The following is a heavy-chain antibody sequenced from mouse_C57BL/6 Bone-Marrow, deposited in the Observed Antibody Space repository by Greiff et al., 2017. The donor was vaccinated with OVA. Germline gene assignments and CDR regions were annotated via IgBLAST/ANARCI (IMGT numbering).Heavy chain of an antibody. CDR1: GFTFSDYY. D-gene: IGHD1-1*01. Sequence: EVKLVESGGGLVQPGGSLKLSCAASGFTFSDYYMYWVRQTPEKRLEWVAYISNGGGSTYYPDTVKGRFTISRDNAKNTLYLQMSRLKSEDTAMYYGARHYYGSSSYYSAMDYWGQGTSVTVSA. CDR3: ARHYYGSSSYYSAMDY. V-gene: IGHV5-12*01. J-gene: IGHJ4*01. CDR2: ISNGGGST.